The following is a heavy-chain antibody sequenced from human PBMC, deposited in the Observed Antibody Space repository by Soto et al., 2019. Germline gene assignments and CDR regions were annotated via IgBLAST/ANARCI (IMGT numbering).Heavy chain of an antibody. J-gene: IGHJ4*02. V-gene: IGHV3-23*01. D-gene: IGHD2-15*01. Sequence: EEQLLESGGGLVQPGGSLRLSCAASGFTFSSFAMSWVRQAPGKGLEWVSSISGSDGSTYFADSVKGRFTVSRDIFKNAQYLQMNSLRAEDTAVYYCTKQSTLYGGGGSWASGYWGQRTHVTVSS. CDR3: TKQSTLYGGGGSWASGY. CDR2: ISGSDGST. CDR1: GFTFSSFA.